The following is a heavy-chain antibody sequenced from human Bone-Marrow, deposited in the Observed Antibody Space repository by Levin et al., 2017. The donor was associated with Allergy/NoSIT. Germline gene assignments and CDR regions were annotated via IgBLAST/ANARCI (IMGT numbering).Heavy chain of an antibody. CDR3: ARPHFRYCSSTSCYS. Sequence: GGSLRLSCAASGFTVSSNYMSWVRQAPGKGLEWVSVIYSGGSTYYADSVKGRFTISRDNSKNTLYLQMNSLRAEDTAVYYCARPHFRYCSSTSCYSRGQGTLVTVSS. CDR2: IYSGGST. J-gene: IGHJ5*01. D-gene: IGHD2-2*01. V-gene: IGHV3-53*01. CDR1: GFTVSSNY.